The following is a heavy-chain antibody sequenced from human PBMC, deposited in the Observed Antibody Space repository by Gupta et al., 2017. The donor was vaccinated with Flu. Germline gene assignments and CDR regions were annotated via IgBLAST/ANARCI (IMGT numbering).Heavy chain of an antibody. D-gene: IGHD3-22*01. V-gene: IGHV4-39*01. CDR2: IYYTADT. J-gene: IGHJ3*02. CDR3: AVGDDSYDSSAYLDAFDI. Sequence: QLQLQESGPGLLKPSETLSLTCTVSAGSVSSGSLFWGWVRQRPGKGLEWIGSIYYTADTYYTPSIGSRVTISVDTSKNQFSLKLTSVTAADSAVYYCAVGDDSYDSSAYLDAFDIWGQGTVVTVSS. CDR1: AGSVSSGSLF.